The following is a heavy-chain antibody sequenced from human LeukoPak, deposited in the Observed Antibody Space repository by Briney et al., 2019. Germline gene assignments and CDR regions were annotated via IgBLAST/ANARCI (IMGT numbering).Heavy chain of an antibody. J-gene: IGHJ4*02. Sequence: SGGSLRLSCAASGFTFDDYGMSWVRHAPGKGLEWVSGINWNGGSTGYADSAKGRFTISRDNAKNSLYLQMNSLRAEDTALYYCAREYCTNGVCYQAAFDYWGQGTLVTVSS. CDR2: INWNGGST. D-gene: IGHD2-8*01. V-gene: IGHV3-20*04. CDR3: AREYCTNGVCYQAAFDY. CDR1: GFTFDDYG.